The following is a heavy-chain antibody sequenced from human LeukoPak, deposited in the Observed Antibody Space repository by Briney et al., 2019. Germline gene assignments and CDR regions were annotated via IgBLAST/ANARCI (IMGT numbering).Heavy chain of an antibody. J-gene: IGHJ6*02. Sequence: GASVKVSCKASGYTFTGYYMHWVRQAPGQGLEWMGWINPNSGGTNYAQKFQGRVTITADKSTSTAYMELSSLRSEDTAVYYCARERYYGSGSRWGVWGQGTTVTVSS. CDR3: ARERYYGSGSRWGV. CDR1: GYTFTGYY. D-gene: IGHD3-10*01. V-gene: IGHV1-2*02. CDR2: INPNSGGT.